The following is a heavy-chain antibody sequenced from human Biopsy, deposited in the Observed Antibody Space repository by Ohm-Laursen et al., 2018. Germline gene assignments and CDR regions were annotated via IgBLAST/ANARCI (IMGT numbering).Heavy chain of an antibody. Sequence: SLRRSCAASGFTFISYAMTWARQAPGKGLEWVSAIRGGGDDTSYADSVKGRFTISRDNSKNTLYLQMNSLRAEDTAVYYCAKDFGWRNFDYWGQGTLVIVSS. D-gene: IGHD6-19*01. CDR2: IRGGGDDT. CDR1: GFTFISYA. V-gene: IGHV3-23*01. CDR3: AKDFGWRNFDY. J-gene: IGHJ4*02.